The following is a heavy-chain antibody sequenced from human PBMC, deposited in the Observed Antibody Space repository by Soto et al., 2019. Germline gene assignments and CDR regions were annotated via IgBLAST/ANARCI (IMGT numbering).Heavy chain of an antibody. CDR1: GGTFSSYA. CDR2: IIPIFGTA. J-gene: IGHJ6*02. CDR3: ARDLSNVVLRSLEWRTDGMDV. D-gene: IGHD3-3*01. V-gene: IGHV1-69*13. Sequence: SVKVSCKASGGTFSSYAISWVRQVPGQGLEWMGGIIPIFGTANYAQKFQGRVTTTADESTSTAYMELSSLRSEDTAVYYCARDLSNVVLRSLEWRTDGMDVWGQGTTVTGSS.